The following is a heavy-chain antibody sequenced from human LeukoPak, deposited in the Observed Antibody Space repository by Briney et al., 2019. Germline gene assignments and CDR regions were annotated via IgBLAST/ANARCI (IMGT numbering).Heavy chain of an antibody. CDR1: GGSISSSSYY. CDR2: IYYSGST. Sequence: SETLSLTCTVSGGSISSSSYYWGWIRQPPGKGLEWIGSIYYSGSTYYNPSLKGRVTISLDTSKNQFSLKLSSVTAADTAVYYCARRPRIAARPGWFDPWGQGTLVTVSS. V-gene: IGHV4-39*01. CDR3: ARRPRIAARPGWFDP. J-gene: IGHJ5*02. D-gene: IGHD6-6*01.